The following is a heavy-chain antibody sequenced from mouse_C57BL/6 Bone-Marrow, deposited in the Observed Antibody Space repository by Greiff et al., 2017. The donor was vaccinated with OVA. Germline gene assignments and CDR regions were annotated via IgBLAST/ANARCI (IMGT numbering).Heavy chain of an antibody. CDR3: ARGGLRRDY. CDR1: GYAFSSSW. V-gene: IGHV1-82*01. CDR2: IYPGDGDT. J-gene: IGHJ2*01. Sequence: QVQLQQSGPELVKPGASVKISCKASGYAFSSSWMNWVKQRPGKGLEWIGRIYPGDGDTNYNGKFKGKATLTADKSSSTAYMQLSSLTSEDSAVYFCARGGLRRDYWGQGTTLTVSS. D-gene: IGHD2-2*01.